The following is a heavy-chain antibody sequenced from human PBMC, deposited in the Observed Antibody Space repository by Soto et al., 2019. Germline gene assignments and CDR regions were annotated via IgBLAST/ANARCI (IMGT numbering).Heavy chain of an antibody. D-gene: IGHD3-10*01. Sequence: QVQLVESGGGVVQPGRSLRLSCAASGFTFSSYGMHWVRQAPGKGLEWVAVIIYDGSTKYYADSVKGRFTISRDNSKSTLYLQMKSLRAEDTAVYYCAKDRMGAGVRGYFDYWGQGTLVTVSS. V-gene: IGHV3-30*18. CDR2: IIYDGSTK. CDR3: AKDRMGAGVRGYFDY. CDR1: GFTFSSYG. J-gene: IGHJ4*02.